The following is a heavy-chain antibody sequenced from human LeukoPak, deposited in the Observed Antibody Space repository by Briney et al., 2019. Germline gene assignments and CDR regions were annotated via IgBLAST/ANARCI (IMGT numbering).Heavy chain of an antibody. J-gene: IGHJ6*02. Sequence: ASVKVSCKASGYTFNSDDISWVRQAPGQGLEWMGRINADNGNTNYAQKVQGRVTMTTDTSTSTAYMELRSLRSDDTAVYYCARGTPYYYGMDVWGQGTTVTVSS. CDR2: INADNGNT. D-gene: IGHD2-2*01. V-gene: IGHV1-18*01. CDR3: ARGTPYYYGMDV. CDR1: GYTFNSDD.